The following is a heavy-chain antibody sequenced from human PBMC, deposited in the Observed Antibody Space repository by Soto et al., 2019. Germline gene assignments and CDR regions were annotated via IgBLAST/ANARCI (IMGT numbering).Heavy chain of an antibody. CDR2: IYWDDDK. CDR1: GFSLSTSGVG. J-gene: IGHJ5*02. D-gene: IGHD3-10*01. CDR3: AHSEGWFGELLSNWFDP. Sequence: QITLKESGPTLVKPTQTLTLTCTFSGFSLSTSGVGVGWIRQPPGKALEWLALIYWDDDKRYSPSLKSRLTITKXXSXNXVVLTMTNMDPVDTATYYCAHSEGWFGELLSNWFDPWGQGTLVTVSS. V-gene: IGHV2-5*02.